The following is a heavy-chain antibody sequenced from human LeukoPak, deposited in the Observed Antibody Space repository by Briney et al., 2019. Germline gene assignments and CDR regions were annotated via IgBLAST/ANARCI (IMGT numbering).Heavy chain of an antibody. V-gene: IGHV1-2*02. CDR3: AREDYSGSPNDFDY. CDR2: INPYSGDT. CDR1: GYTFTDYY. J-gene: IGHJ4*02. Sequence: ASVTVSCTASGYTFTDYYIHWVRQAPGQGLEWMGWINPYSGDTNYAQKFQGRVTMTWDTSISTAYMEVSRLRSDGTAMYFCAREDYSGSPNDFDYWGQGTLVTVSS. D-gene: IGHD1-26*01.